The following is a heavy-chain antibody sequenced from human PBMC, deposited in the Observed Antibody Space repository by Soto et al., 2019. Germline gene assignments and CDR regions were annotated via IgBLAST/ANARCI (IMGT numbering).Heavy chain of an antibody. V-gene: IGHV4-39*01. CDR3: ARHDRVVIMDFDY. CDR2: IYYSGST. Sequence: SETLSLTCTVSGGSISSSSYYWGWIRQPPGKGLEWIGSIYYSGSTYYNPSLKSRVTISVDTSKNQFSLKLSSVTAADTAVYYCARHDRVVIMDFDYWGQGTQVTVSS. CDR1: GGSISSSSYY. D-gene: IGHD2-8*01. J-gene: IGHJ4*02.